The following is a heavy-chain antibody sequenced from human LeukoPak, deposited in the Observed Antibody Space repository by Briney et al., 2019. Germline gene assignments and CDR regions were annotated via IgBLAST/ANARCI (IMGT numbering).Heavy chain of an antibody. Sequence: SVKVSCKASGGSFSDYPINWVRQAPGQGLEWLGGIIPKYSASNYAQAFQGRVTITADESTNTVYVEMSGLRPDDTAVYYCVRPDRIFGVPAAFDAWGQGTLVAVSS. J-gene: IGHJ3*01. V-gene: IGHV1-69*13. CDR2: IIPKYSAS. CDR3: VRPDRIFGVPAAFDA. CDR1: GGSFSDYP. D-gene: IGHD3-3*02.